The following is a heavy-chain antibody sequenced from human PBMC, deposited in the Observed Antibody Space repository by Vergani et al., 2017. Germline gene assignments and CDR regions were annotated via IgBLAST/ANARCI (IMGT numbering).Heavy chain of an antibody. D-gene: IGHD3-22*01. CDR2: IYYSGST. J-gene: IGHJ4*02. V-gene: IGHV4-31*03. Sequence: QVQLQESGPGLVKPSQTLSLTCTVSGGSISSGGYYWSWIRKHPGKGLEWIGYIYYSGSTDYNPSLKSRVTISVDTSKNQFSLKLSSVTAADTAVYYCARGDSSGYPDRLDYWGQGTLVTVSS. CDR1: GGSISSGGYY. CDR3: ARGDSSGYPDRLDY.